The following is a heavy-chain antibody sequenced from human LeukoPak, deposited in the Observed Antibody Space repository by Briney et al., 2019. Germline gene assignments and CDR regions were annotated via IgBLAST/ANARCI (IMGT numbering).Heavy chain of an antibody. V-gene: IGHV1-18*01. CDR3: ARDSDSSGYYLPDY. D-gene: IGHD3-22*01. J-gene: IGHJ4*02. Sequence: GASVKVSCKASGYTFTSYGISWVRQAPGQGLEWMGWISAYNGNTNYAQKLQGRVTMTTDTSTSTAYMELRSLRSDDTAVYYCARDSDSSGYYLPDYWGQGTLVTVSS. CDR2: ISAYNGNT. CDR1: GYTFTSYG.